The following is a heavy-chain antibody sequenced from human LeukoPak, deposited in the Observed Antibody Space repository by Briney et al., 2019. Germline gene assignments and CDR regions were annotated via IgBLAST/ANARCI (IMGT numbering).Heavy chain of an antibody. CDR2: IIPIFGTA. Sequence: GASVKVSCKASGGTFSSYAISWVRQAPGQGLEWMGGIIPIFGTANYAQKFQGRVTITADESTSTAYMELSSLRSEDTAVYYCARDLTRSYYFDYWGQGTLVTVSS. V-gene: IGHV1-69*13. CDR1: GGTFSSYA. CDR3: ARDLTRSYYFDY. J-gene: IGHJ4*02.